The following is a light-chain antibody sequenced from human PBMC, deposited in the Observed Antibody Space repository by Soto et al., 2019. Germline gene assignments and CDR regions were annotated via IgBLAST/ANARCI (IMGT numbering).Light chain of an antibody. CDR1: QSVSSSY. CDR3: QQYSDAPHT. Sequence: EIVLTQSPGTPSLSPGERATLSCRASQSVSSSYLAWYQQKPGQAPRLLIYGASSRATGIPDRFSGSGSGTDFTLTISRLEPEDFAVYYCQQYSDAPHTFGLGTKVDI. V-gene: IGKV3-20*01. CDR2: GAS. J-gene: IGKJ2*01.